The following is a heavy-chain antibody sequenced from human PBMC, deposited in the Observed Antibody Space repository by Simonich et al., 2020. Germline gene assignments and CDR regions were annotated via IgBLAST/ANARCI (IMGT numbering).Heavy chain of an antibody. CDR3: ARELSKNGEAAAGYYFDY. V-gene: IGHV3-30*07. CDR1: GFTFSSYA. CDR2: ISYDESNK. Sequence: QVQLVESGGGVVQPGRSLRLSCAASGFTFSSYAIHWVRQAPGKGVEGGAVISYDESNKYYADSVTGRFTSSRDNSKNTLYLQMNSLRAEDTAVYYCARELSKNGEAAAGYYFDYWGQGTLVTVSS. J-gene: IGHJ4*02. D-gene: IGHD6-13*01.